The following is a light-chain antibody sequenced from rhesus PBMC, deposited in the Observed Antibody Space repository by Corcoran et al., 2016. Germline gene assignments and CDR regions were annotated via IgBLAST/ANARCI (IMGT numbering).Light chain of an antibody. CDR1: QGISSW. CDR2: KAS. CDR3: QQYNSAPFT. J-gene: IGKJ3*01. V-gene: IGKV1-21*01. Sequence: DIQMTQSPSSLSASVGDRVTITCRASQGISSWLAWYQQKPGKAPKLLIYKASRLQSGVPSRFSGRGSGTDVTLTISSLQPEDFATYYYQQYNSAPFTFGPGTKLDIK.